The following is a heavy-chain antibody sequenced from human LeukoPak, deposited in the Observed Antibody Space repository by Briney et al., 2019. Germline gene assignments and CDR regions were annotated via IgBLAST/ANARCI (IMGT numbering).Heavy chain of an antibody. Sequence: GASVKVSCKASGYTFTGYYMHWVRQAPGQGLEWMGWINPNSGGTNYAQKFQGRVTMTRDTSISTAYMELSRLRSDDTAVYYCARDAAPGQRWLQFFDHWGQGTLVTVSS. CDR1: GYTFTGYY. CDR3: ARDAAPGQRWLQFFDH. CDR2: INPNSGGT. D-gene: IGHD5-24*01. V-gene: IGHV1-2*02. J-gene: IGHJ4*02.